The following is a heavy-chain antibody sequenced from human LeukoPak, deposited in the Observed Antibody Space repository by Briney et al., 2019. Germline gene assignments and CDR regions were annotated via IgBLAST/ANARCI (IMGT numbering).Heavy chain of an antibody. CDR2: IYPGDSET. Sequence: GESLKISCKGSGYRFTNYWIGWVRQMPGKGLEWMGIIYPGDSETRYSPSFQGQVTISADKSISTAYLQWSSLKASDTAMYYCAREGLAVAAAHPFDYWGQGTLVTVSS. CDR1: GYRFTNYW. CDR3: AREGLAVAAAHPFDY. D-gene: IGHD6-13*01. J-gene: IGHJ4*02. V-gene: IGHV5-51*01.